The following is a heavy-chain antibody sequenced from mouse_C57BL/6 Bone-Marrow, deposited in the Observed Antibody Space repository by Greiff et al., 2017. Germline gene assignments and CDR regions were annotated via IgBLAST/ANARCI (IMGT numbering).Heavy chain of an antibody. CDR3: ARSYDYDDYTMDY. CDR1: GYTFTNYW. D-gene: IGHD2-4*01. CDR2: MHPNGGSP. Sequence: VQLQQPGAELVKPGASVKLSCKASGYTFTNYWMHWVKQRPGQGLEWIGMMHPNGGSPDYNEKFKSEATLSVDKSSRTAYMELSSLTSEGSAVYYCARSYDYDDYTMDYWGQGTSVTVSS. V-gene: IGHV1-64*01. J-gene: IGHJ4*01.